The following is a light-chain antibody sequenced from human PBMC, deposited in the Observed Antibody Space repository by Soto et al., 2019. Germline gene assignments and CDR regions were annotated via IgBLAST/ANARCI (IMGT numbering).Light chain of an antibody. Sequence: DIVMTQSPDSLAVSLGERATINCKSSQSVLFSSDNKDYLAWYQQKPGQPPELLIKWASTRESGVPDRFSGSGSGTDFTLTITSLQAEDVAVYYCQQYYSTPLTFGGGTKVEIK. CDR2: WAS. CDR3: QQYYSTPLT. V-gene: IGKV4-1*01. CDR1: QSVLFSSDNKDY. J-gene: IGKJ4*01.